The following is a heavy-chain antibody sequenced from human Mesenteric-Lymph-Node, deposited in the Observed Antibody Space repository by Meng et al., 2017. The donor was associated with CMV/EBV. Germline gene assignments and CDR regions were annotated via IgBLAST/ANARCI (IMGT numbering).Heavy chain of an antibody. Sequence: GESLKISCAASGFTFSRYWMGWVRQVPGKGLEWVANIKQDGSEKYYVDSVKGRFTIARDNAKNSLYLQMNSLRAEDTAVYYCVKETGGGSNPDYWGQGTVVTVSS. CDR1: GFTFSRYW. CDR3: VKETGGGSNPDY. CDR2: IKQDGSEK. D-gene: IGHD2-15*01. J-gene: IGHJ4*02. V-gene: IGHV3-7*01.